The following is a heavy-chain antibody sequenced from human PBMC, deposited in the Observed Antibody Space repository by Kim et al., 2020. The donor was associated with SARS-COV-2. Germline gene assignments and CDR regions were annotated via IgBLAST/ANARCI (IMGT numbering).Heavy chain of an antibody. CDR3: ARGGTAMVRRYFDY. CDR1: GFTFSSYA. V-gene: IGHV3-30*04. CDR2: ISYDGSNK. J-gene: IGHJ4*02. Sequence: GGSLRLSCAASGFTFSSYAMHWVRQAPGKGLEWVAVISYDGSNKYYADSVKGRFTISRDNSKNTLYLQMNSLRAEDTAVYYCARGGTAMVRRYFDYWGQGTLVTVSS. D-gene: IGHD5-18*01.